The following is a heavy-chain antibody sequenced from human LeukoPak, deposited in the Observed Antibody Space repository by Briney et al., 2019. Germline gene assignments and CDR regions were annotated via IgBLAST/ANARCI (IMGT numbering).Heavy chain of an antibody. CDR3: ARDQFCSNTICSTGYYYMDV. Sequence: SETLSLTCTVSGGSISGYFWSWIRQPPGKGLEWIGYIFYTGTTNYNPSLKSRVTISVDTSKNQFSLKLSSVTAADTAVYYCARDQFCSNTICSTGYYYMDVWGKGTTVTVSS. CDR2: IFYTGTT. V-gene: IGHV4-59*01. CDR1: GGSISGYF. J-gene: IGHJ6*03. D-gene: IGHD2-2*01.